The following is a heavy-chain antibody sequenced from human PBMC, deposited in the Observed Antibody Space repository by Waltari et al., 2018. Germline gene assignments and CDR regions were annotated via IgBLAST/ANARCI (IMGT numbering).Heavy chain of an antibody. D-gene: IGHD5-12*01. CDR2: IYSTGSTI. CDR3: ARGYRKAFDI. V-gene: IGHV3-48*04. CDR1: GFTFSAFS. Sequence: EVQLVESGGGLVQPGGSLRLPCAASGFTFSAFSMNWVRQAPGKGLEWVSYIYSTGSTIYYADSVKGRFTISRDNAQNSLYLQMNSLRADDTAVYYCARGYRKAFDIWGQGTMVTVSS. J-gene: IGHJ3*02.